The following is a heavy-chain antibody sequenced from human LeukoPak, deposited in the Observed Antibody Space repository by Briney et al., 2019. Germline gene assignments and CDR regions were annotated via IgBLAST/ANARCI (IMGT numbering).Heavy chain of an antibody. V-gene: IGHV4-31*03. J-gene: IGHJ4*02. CDR2: IYYSGST. CDR1: GGSISGGGYY. CDR3: ARESFQYYYGSGSSSFDY. D-gene: IGHD3-10*01. Sequence: SETLSPSCTVSGGSISGGGYYWSWIRQHPGKGLEWIGYIYYSGSTYYNPSLKSRVTISVDTSKNQFSLKLSSVTAADTAVYYCARESFQYYYGSGSSSFDYWGQGTLVTVSS.